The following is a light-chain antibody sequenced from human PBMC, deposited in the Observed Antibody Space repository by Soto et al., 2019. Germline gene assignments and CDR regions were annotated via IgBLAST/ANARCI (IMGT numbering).Light chain of an antibody. CDR2: AAS. V-gene: IGKV3-20*01. CDR1: HSITSN. Sequence: EIVMTQSPATLSVSPVERPTLSCISVHSITSNLAWYQQKPGQAPRLLIYAASTRATGIPDRFSGSGSGTDFTLTISRLEPEDFAVYYCQQYGSSPPKLTFGGGTKVDI. CDR3: QQYGSSPPKLT. J-gene: IGKJ4*01.